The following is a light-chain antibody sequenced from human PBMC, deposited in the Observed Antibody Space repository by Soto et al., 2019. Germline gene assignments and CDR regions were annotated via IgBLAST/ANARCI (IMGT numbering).Light chain of an antibody. CDR1: QGISSY. Sequence: DIQLTQSPSFLSASVGDRVTITCRASQGISSYLAWYQQKPGEAPKLLIYAASTLPSGVPSRFSGSESGTEFTLTISSLQHEDFATYYCQQLNTSPFTFGGGTKVEIK. CDR3: QQLNTSPFT. V-gene: IGKV1-9*01. J-gene: IGKJ4*01. CDR2: AAS.